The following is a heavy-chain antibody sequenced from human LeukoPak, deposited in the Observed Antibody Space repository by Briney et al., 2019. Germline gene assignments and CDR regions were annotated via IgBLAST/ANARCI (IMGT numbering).Heavy chain of an antibody. CDR1: DDSISSYY. CDR3: ARDKDGYFVY. Sequence: SETLSLTCTVSDDSISSYYWSWIRQPPGKGLECIGCIFYSGSTNNSPSLKSRVITSIDPSRNQFSLKLSSVTAADTAVYYCARDKDGYFVYWGQGTLVTVSS. V-gene: IGHV4-59*12. CDR2: IFYSGST. J-gene: IGHJ4*02.